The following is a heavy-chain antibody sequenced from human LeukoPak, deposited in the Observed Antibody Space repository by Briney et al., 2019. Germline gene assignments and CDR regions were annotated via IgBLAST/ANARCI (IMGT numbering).Heavy chain of an antibody. D-gene: IGHD6-19*01. V-gene: IGHV3-33*01. CDR2: IWYDGSNK. J-gene: IGHJ4*02. Sequence: GGSLRLSCAASGFTFSGHGMHWVRQAPGKGLEWVAVIWYDGSNKYYADSVKGRFTISRDNSENTLYLQMNSPRAEDTAVYYCARYTTGWFLDYWGQGTLVTVSS. CDR3: ARYTTGWFLDY. CDR1: GFTFSGHG.